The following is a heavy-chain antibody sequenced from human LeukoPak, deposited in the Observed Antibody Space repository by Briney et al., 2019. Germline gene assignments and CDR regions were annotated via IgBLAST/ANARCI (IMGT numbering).Heavy chain of an antibody. D-gene: IGHD1-26*01. J-gene: IGHJ4*02. CDR3: ARARGRWHLLPLDF. V-gene: IGHV3-30*04. CDR1: GFSFSNFA. CDR2: ISHDGATK. Sequence: GGSLRLSCAASGFSFSNFAIHWVRQAPGKGLEWLAVISHDGATKHSADSVKGRFTISRDNSNNSLSLQMNSLSAEDTAVYYCARARGRWHLLPLDFWGQGTLVTVSS.